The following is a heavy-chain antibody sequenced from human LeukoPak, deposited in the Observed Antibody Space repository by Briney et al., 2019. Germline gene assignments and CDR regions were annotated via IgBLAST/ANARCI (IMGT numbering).Heavy chain of an antibody. D-gene: IGHD2-2*02. CDR2: IYTSGST. J-gene: IGHJ4*02. CDR3: AREDYCSSTSCYTHLDY. Sequence: PSQTLSLTCTASGGSISSGSYYWSWIRQPAGKGLEWIGRIYTSGSTNYNPSLKSRVTISVDTSKHQFSLKLSSVTAADTAVYYCAREDYCSSTSCYTHLDYWGQGTLVTVSS. V-gene: IGHV4-61*02. CDR1: GGSISSGSYY.